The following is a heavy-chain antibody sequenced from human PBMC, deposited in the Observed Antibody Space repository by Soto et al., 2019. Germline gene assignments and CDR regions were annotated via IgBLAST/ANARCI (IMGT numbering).Heavy chain of an antibody. V-gene: IGHV3-73*02. J-gene: IGHJ6*02. CDR1: GFTFSGSA. Sequence: EVQLVESGGGLVQPGGSLKLSCAASGFTFSGSAMHLVRQASGKGLEWVGRIRRKANSYATAYAASVKGRFTIASADSKNTAYLQMNSLKTEDTAVYYCTSSALIDYYYYSGMDVWGQGTTVTGSS. CDR2: IRRKANSYAT. CDR3: TSSALIDYYYYSGMDV. D-gene: IGHD3-22*01.